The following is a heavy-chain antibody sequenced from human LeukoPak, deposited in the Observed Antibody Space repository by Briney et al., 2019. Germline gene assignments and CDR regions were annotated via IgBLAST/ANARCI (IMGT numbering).Heavy chain of an antibody. J-gene: IGHJ3*02. D-gene: IGHD6-13*01. Sequence: GRSLRLSCAASGFTFSSYGMHWVRQAPGKGLEWVAFIRYDGSNKYYADSVKGRFTISRDNSKNTLYLQMNSLRAEDTAVYYCAKDYSSSWSDAFDIWGQGTMVTVSS. CDR2: IRYDGSNK. CDR1: GFTFSSYG. V-gene: IGHV3-30*02. CDR3: AKDYSSSWSDAFDI.